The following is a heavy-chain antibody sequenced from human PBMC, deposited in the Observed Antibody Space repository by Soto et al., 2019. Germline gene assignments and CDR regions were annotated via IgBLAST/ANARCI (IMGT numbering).Heavy chain of an antibody. CDR3: ARNTDHRLVRGWLDP. CDR1: GLTFSSSA. V-gene: IGHV3-30-3*01. D-gene: IGHD3-10*01. CDR2: ISHDGSHE. J-gene: IGHJ5*02. Sequence: QGQLHESGGGVVHPGTSLRLSCAASGLTFSSSAMHWVRQAPGKGLEWVAMISHDGSHEYYGDSVKGRFSVSRDNSHTTLQLQMNSLRIEDTAVYFCARNTDHRLVRGWLDPWGQGTLVTVSS.